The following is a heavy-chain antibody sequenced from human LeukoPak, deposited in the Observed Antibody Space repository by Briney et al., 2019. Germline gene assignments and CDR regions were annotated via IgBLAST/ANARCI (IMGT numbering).Heavy chain of an antibody. Sequence: KPSETPSLTCTVSGGSVSSGSYYWTWIRQPPGKGLEWIGYIYYTGSTNYNPSLKSRVTISVDTSRNQFSLKLNSVTAADTAVYYCARAVMMVRGVIIGGYWFDPWGQGTLVTVSS. CDR2: IYYTGST. V-gene: IGHV4-61*01. CDR3: ARAVMMVRGVIIGGYWFDP. D-gene: IGHD3-10*01. J-gene: IGHJ5*02. CDR1: GGSVSSGSYY.